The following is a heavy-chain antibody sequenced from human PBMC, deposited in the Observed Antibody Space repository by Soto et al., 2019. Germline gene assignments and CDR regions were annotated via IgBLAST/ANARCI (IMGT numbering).Heavy chain of an antibody. CDR2: MSSDGSNK. CDR1: GFTFSSYG. Sequence: QMQLVESGGGVVQPGRSLRLSCVVSGFTFSSYGMHWVRQAPGKGLEWVAVMSSDGSNKYYADSVKGRFTISRDNSRNTLYLHMNSLRADDSAVYYCAKDRGGYIGYDYRNFAMDVWGQGTTVAVSS. D-gene: IGHD5-12*01. J-gene: IGHJ6*02. V-gene: IGHV3-30*18. CDR3: AKDRGGYIGYDYRNFAMDV.